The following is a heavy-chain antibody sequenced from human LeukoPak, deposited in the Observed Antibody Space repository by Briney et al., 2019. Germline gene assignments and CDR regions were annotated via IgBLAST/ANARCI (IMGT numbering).Heavy chain of an antibody. CDR1: GSTFTNYY. V-gene: IGHV5-51*01. J-gene: IGHJ4*02. D-gene: IGHD2-2*01. Sequence: GESLQISCQGSGSTFTNYYIGWVRQTPGKGLEWMGIISPGDSDARYSPSFQGQVTISADKSISTAYLRWSSLKASDTAMYYCARRYCSSTSCNPYFFDYWGQGTLVTVSS. CDR2: ISPGDSDA. CDR3: ARRYCSSTSCNPYFFDY.